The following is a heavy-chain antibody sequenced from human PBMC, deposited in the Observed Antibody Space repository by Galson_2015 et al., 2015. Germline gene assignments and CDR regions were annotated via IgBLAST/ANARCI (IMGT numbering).Heavy chain of an antibody. D-gene: IGHD5-24*01. CDR1: GGTFSSYA. Sequence: SVKVSCKASGGTFSSYAISWVRQAPGQGLEWMGGIIPVFGTANYAQKFQGRVTITADESTSTAYMELSSLRSEDTAVYYCARGGRDGYTPGAFDIWGQGTMVTVSS. CDR3: ARGGRDGYTPGAFDI. V-gene: IGHV1-69*13. J-gene: IGHJ3*02. CDR2: IIPVFGTA.